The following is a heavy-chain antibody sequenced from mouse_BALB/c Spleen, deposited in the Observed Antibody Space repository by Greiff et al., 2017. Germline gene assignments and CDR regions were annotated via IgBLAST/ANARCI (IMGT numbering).Heavy chain of an antibody. D-gene: IGHD2-2*01. CDR1: GYTFTSYW. CDR3: TRYGYDGFAY. CDR2: IYPSDSYT. J-gene: IGHJ3*01. V-gene: IGHV1-69*02. Sequence: QVQLQQPGAELVRPGASVKLSCKASGYTFTSYWINWVKQRPGQGLEWIGNIYPSDSYTNYNQKFKDKATLTVDKSSSTAYMQLSSPTSEDSAVYYCTRYGYDGFAYWGQGTLVTVSA.